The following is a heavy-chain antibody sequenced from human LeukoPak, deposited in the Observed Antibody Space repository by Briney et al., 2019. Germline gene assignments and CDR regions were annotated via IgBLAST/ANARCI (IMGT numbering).Heavy chain of an antibody. CDR2: TYYRSKWYS. V-gene: IGHV6-1*01. J-gene: IGHJ4*02. CDR1: GDSVSSNNGA. CDR3: ARDLGTSGWHTFDY. Sequence: SQTLSLTCGISGDSVSSNNGAWNWIRQSPSRGLEWLGRTYYRSKWYSDCAASVQGRITINADTSKNQFSLQLYSVTPEDTAVYYCARDLGTSGWHTFDYWGQGTLVTVSS. D-gene: IGHD6-19*01.